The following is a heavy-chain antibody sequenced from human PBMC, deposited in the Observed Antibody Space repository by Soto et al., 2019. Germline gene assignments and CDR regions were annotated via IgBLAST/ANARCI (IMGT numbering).Heavy chain of an antibody. J-gene: IGHJ4*02. Sequence: QVQLQESGPGLVKPSQTLSLTCTVSGGSISSGGYYWSWIRQHPGKGLEWIGYIYYSGSTYYNPSLKSRVTISVDTSKNQFSLKLSSVTAADTAVYYCARWDFPPDIDYYDSSGYSGYFDYWGQGTLVTVSS. CDR3: ARWDFPPDIDYYDSSGYSGYFDY. CDR1: GGSISSGGYY. CDR2: IYYSGST. D-gene: IGHD3-22*01. V-gene: IGHV4-31*03.